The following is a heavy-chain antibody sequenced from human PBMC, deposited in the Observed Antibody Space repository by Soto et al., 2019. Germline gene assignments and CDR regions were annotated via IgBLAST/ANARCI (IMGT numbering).Heavy chain of an antibody. V-gene: IGHV1-69*01. CDR1: GGTFSSYA. CDR2: IIPISGTA. CDR3: ARSQVSSTSLVISYYYCYGMYD. Sequence: QVQLVQSGAEVKKPGSSVKVSCKASGGTFSSYAISWVRQAPGQGLEWMVGIIPISGTANYAQKFQGRVMCTVEASTSSVDIELSHLTYADSAVYYCARSQVSSTSLVISYYYCYGMYDWGKGTMVIV. D-gene: IGHD2-2*01. J-gene: IGHJ6*04.